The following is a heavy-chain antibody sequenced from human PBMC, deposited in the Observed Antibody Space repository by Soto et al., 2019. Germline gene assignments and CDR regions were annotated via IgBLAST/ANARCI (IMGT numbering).Heavy chain of an antibody. Sequence: GESLKISCKGSGYNFAGNWIAWVRQMPGKGLELMGIIYPSDSDTRYRPSFQGQVTISADKSISSAYLQWSSLRASDTAMYYCARGGVSTRTFDYWGQGTPVTVSS. CDR2: IYPSDSDT. D-gene: IGHD3-3*01. CDR3: ARGGVSTRTFDY. J-gene: IGHJ4*02. V-gene: IGHV5-51*01. CDR1: GYNFAGNW.